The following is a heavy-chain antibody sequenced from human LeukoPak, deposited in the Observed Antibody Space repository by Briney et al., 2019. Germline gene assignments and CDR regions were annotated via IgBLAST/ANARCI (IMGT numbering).Heavy chain of an antibody. D-gene: IGHD1-26*01. CDR2: IYSAGAT. Sequence: GGSLRLSCAASGFTVSDNYMTWVHQAPGKGLEWVSSIYSAGATHYAESVKGRFTISRDNSKNTLYLQMNSLRAEDMAVYYCARIEWERLGRAFDIWGQGTMVTVSS. CDR3: ARIEWERLGRAFDI. V-gene: IGHV3-53*01. CDR1: GFTVSDNY. J-gene: IGHJ3*02.